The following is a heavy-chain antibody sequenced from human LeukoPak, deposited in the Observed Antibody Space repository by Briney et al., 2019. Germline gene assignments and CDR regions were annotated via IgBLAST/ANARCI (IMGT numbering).Heavy chain of an antibody. D-gene: IGHD6-19*01. CDR1: GFTVSSNY. CDR3: ARASYSSGWPDAFDI. J-gene: IGHJ3*02. V-gene: IGHV3-66*01. CDR2: IHSGGGT. Sequence: GGSLRLSGAASGFTVSSNYMSWVRQAPGKGLEWVSIIHSGGGTYYADSVKGRFTISRDNSKNTLYVQMNSLRAEDTAVYYCARASYSSGWPDAFDIWGQGTMVTVSS.